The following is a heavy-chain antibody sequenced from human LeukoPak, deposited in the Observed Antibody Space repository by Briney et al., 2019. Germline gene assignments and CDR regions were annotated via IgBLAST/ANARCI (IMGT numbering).Heavy chain of an antibody. Sequence: PGGSLRLSCAASGFTFSSYAMSWVRQAPGKGLEWVSAISGSGGSTYYADSVKGRFTISRDNSKNTLYLQMSSLRAEDTAVYYCAKDLVASSGWYRGDYWGQGTLVTVSS. J-gene: IGHJ4*02. CDR3: AKDLVASSGWYRGDY. V-gene: IGHV3-23*01. D-gene: IGHD6-19*01. CDR1: GFTFSSYA. CDR2: ISGSGGST.